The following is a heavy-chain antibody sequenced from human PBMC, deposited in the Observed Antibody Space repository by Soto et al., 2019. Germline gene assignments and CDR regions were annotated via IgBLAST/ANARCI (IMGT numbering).Heavy chain of an antibody. CDR1: GFTFTDYA. D-gene: IGHD6-13*01. CDR2: ISGIGGST. CDR3: ARGSSGYISSWYYFDY. J-gene: IGHJ4*02. Sequence: GGALRLSCAASGFTFTDYALSWVRQAPGKGLEWVATISGIGGSTYLADSVKGRLSISRDNSKNTVSLLMNSLRAEDTAVYFCARGSSGYISSWYYFDYWGRGTLVTVSS. V-gene: IGHV3-23*01.